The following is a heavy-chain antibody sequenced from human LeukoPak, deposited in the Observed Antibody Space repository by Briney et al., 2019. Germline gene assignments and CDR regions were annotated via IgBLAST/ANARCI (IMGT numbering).Heavy chain of an antibody. CDR1: GGSNSSYY. D-gene: IGHD3-9*01. J-gene: IGHJ4*02. Sequence: SETLSLTCTVSGGSNSSYYWSWIRQPPGKGLEWIGYIYYSGSTNYNPSLKSRVTISVDTSKNQFSLKLSSVTAADTAVYYCARGVGDILTGYYIDYWGQGTLVTVSS. CDR2: IYYSGST. CDR3: ARGVGDILTGYYIDY. V-gene: IGHV4-59*01.